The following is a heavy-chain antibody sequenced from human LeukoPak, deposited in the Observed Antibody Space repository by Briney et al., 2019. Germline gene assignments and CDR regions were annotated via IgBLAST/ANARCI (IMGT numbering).Heavy chain of an antibody. CDR3: ARVYRPGLVADGFDY. V-gene: IGHV1-46*01. D-gene: IGHD2-15*01. CDR1: GYTFTSYY. Sequence: ASVKVSCKASGYTFTSYYVHWVRQAPGQGLEWMGIIDPSGGSTSCAQKFQGRVTTTTDTSTSTAYMELRSLRSDDTAVYYCARVYRPGLVADGFDYWGQGTLVTVSS. J-gene: IGHJ4*02. CDR2: IDPSGGST.